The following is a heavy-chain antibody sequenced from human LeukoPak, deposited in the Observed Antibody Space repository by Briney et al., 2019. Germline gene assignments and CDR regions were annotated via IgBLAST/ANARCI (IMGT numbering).Heavy chain of an antibody. V-gene: IGHV3-48*01. D-gene: IGHD1-7*01. CDR3: ARDDNWNYGGYFDY. Sequence: GSLRLSCAASGFNFSSYSMNWVRQAPGKGLEWVSYSSSSGSSIYYADSVKGRFTISRDNAKNSLYLQMNTLRAEDTAVYYCARDDNWNYGGYFDYWGQGTLVTVSS. CDR2: SSSSGSSI. CDR1: GFNFSSYS. J-gene: IGHJ4*02.